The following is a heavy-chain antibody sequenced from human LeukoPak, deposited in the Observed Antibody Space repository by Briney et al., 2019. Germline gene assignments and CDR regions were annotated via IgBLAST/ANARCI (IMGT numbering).Heavy chain of an antibody. CDR3: AREGAVLRFLEWSPDY. CDR2: ISSSSSYI. J-gene: IGHJ4*02. V-gene: IGHV3-11*06. CDR1: GFTFTTYS. Sequence: GGSLRVSCAASGFTFTTYSMTRIGQAPGQGLHWVSYISSSSSYIYYADSVKGRFTISRDNAKNSLYLQMNSLRAEDTAVYYCAREGAVLRFLEWSPDYWGQGTLVTVSS. D-gene: IGHD3-3*01.